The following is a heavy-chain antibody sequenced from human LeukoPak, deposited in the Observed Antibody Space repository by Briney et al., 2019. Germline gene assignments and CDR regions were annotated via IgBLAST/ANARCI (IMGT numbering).Heavy chain of an antibody. Sequence: PSETLSLTCAGYGGSFSGYYWSWIRQPPGKGLEWIGEINHSGSTNYNPSLKSRVTISVYTSKNQFSLKLSSVTAADTAVYYCASGLVVTDAFDIWGQGTMVTVSS. V-gene: IGHV4-34*01. D-gene: IGHD3-22*01. CDR1: GGSFSGYY. CDR3: ASGLVVTDAFDI. J-gene: IGHJ3*02. CDR2: INHSGST.